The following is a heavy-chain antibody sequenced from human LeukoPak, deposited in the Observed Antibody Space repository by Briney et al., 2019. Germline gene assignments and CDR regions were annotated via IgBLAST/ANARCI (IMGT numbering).Heavy chain of an antibody. CDR2: LTRTSSAT. J-gene: IGHJ4*02. CDR1: GFMFSSYD. V-gene: IGHV3-48*01. D-gene: IGHD2-15*01. CDR3: AKSVVVITFRFDD. Sequence: GGSLRLSCVGSGFMFSSYDMNWVRQAPGRGLEWLSYLTRTSSATWYADSVKGRFTISRDNSKNMVYLQMNSLRADDTAVYYCAKSVVVITFRFDDWGQGALVTVSS.